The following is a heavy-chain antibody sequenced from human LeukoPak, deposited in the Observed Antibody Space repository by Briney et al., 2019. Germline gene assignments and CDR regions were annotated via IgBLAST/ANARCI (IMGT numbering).Heavy chain of an antibody. Sequence: ASVKVSCKASGYTFTHYAVNWVRQAPRQGLEWTGSINTNTGNPTYAQGFTGRFVFSLDTSVSTAYLQISSLKAEDTAVYYCAREGRSGSSWYLANWGQGVLVTVSS. V-gene: IGHV7-4-1*02. CDR1: GYTFTHYA. CDR2: INTNTGNP. D-gene: IGHD6-13*01. CDR3: AREGRSGSSWYLAN. J-gene: IGHJ4*02.